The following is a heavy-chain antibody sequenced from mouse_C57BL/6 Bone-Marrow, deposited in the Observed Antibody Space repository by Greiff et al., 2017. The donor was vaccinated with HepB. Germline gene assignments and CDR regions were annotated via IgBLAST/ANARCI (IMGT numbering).Heavy chain of an antibody. CDR1: GYSFTDYN. J-gene: IGHJ3*01. CDR3: ARRGYGSSPFAY. Sequence: VHVKKSGPELVKPGASVKISCKASGYSFTDYNMNWVKQSNGKSLEWIGVINPNYGTTSYNQKFKGKATLTVDQSSSTAYMQLNSLTSEDSAVYYCARRGYGSSPFAYWGQGTLVTVSA. D-gene: IGHD1-1*01. V-gene: IGHV1-39*01. CDR2: INPNYGTT.